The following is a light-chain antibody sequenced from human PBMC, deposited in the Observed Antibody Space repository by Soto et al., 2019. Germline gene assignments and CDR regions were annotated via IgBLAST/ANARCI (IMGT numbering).Light chain of an antibody. CDR1: SSDVGGYNY. V-gene: IGLV2-8*01. J-gene: IGLJ3*02. CDR3: QSYDSNLSGSWV. Sequence: QSVLTQPPSASGSPGQSVAISCTGTSSDVGGYNYVSWYQQHPGKAPKLMIYEVNKRPSGVPDRFSGSKSGNTASLTVSGLQAEDEADYYCQSYDSNLSGSWVFGGGTKLTVL. CDR2: EVN.